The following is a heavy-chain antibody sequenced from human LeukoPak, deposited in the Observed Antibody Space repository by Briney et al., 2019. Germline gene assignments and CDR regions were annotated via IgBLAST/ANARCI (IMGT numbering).Heavy chain of an antibody. CDR1: GYIFTSYD. Sequence: GASVKVSCKASGYIFTSYDINWVRQATGQGLEWMGWMNPNSGNTGYAQKFQVRVTMTRNTSISTAYMELSSLRSEDTAVYYCVRSVAGYWYFDLWGRGTLVTVSS. J-gene: IGHJ2*01. CDR2: MNPNSGNT. D-gene: IGHD6-19*01. CDR3: VRSVAGYWYFDL. V-gene: IGHV1-8*01.